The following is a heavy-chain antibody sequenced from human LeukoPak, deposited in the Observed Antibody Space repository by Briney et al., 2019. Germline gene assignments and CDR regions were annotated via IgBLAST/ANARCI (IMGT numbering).Heavy chain of an antibody. Sequence: PGGSLRLSCAASGFTFSSYSMNWVRQAPGKGLEWVSSISSSSSYIYYADSVKGRFTISRDNAKNSLYLQMNSLRAEDTAVYYCATGVTARWFFDYWGQGTLVTVSS. J-gene: IGHJ4*02. CDR3: ATGVTARWFFDY. V-gene: IGHV3-21*01. D-gene: IGHD2-21*02. CDR1: GFTFSSYS. CDR2: ISSSSSYI.